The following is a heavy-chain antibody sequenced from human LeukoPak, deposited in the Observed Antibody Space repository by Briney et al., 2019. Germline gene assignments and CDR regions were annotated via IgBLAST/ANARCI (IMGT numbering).Heavy chain of an antibody. CDR3: ATDRGLNHYGDYYFDY. CDR1: GGSISSYY. Sequence: PSETLSLACTVSGGSISSYYWSWIGQPPGKGLERIGTIYYSGSTNHNPSLKSRVTISVDTSKNQFSLKLSSVTAEDTAVYYCATDRGLNHYGDYYFDYWGQGTLVTVSS. V-gene: IGHV4-59*01. D-gene: IGHD4-17*01. J-gene: IGHJ4*02. CDR2: IYYSGST.